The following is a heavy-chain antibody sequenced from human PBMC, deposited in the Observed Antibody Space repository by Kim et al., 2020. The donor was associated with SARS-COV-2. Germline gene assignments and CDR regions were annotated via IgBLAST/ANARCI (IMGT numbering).Heavy chain of an antibody. J-gene: IGHJ4*02. Sequence: AESVTGRLAISIDNAKNTLYLQMNSLRAEDTSVYFCAKDKWYSGGPDEWWGQGTLVTVSS. CDR3: AKDKWYSGGPDEW. V-gene: IGHV3-23*01. D-gene: IGHD1-26*01.